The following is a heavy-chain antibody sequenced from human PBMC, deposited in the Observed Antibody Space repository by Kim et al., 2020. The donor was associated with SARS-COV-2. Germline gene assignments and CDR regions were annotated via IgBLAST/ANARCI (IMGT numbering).Heavy chain of an antibody. V-gene: IGHV3-30*07. J-gene: IGHJ6*03. CDR3: ARDNGSGRAVYYYYMDV. D-gene: IGHD3-10*01. Sequence: KGRFTISRDNSKNTLYLQMNSLRAEDTAVYYCARDNGSGRAVYYYYMDVWGKGTTVTVSS.